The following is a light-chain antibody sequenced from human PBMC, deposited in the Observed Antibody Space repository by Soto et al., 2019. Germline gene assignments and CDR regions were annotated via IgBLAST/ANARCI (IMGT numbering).Light chain of an antibody. Sequence: QAVVTQEPSLSVSPGGTVTLTCGSSTGAVTSGHYPYWFQQKPGQAPKTLIYDTSNKQSWTPVRFSGSLLGGKAALTLSGAQPEDEAEYYCLLPYSDGWVFGGGTQLTVL. CDR2: DTS. CDR1: TGAVTSGHY. V-gene: IGLV7-46*01. CDR3: LLPYSDGWV. J-gene: IGLJ3*02.